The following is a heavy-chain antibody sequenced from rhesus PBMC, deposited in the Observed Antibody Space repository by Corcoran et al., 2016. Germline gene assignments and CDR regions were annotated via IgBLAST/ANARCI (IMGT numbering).Heavy chain of an antibody. D-gene: IGHD3-16*01. CDR3: ARDRNYYSGSYCDY. CDR1: GGSISSSY. J-gene: IGHJ4*01. CDR2: IYGSGRST. Sequence: QLQLQEAGPGLVKPAETLSLTCAVSGGSISSSYWSWIRQAPWKGLEWIGYIYGSGRSTNYHPSLQSRVPLSVATSKSQLSLKLSSVTAADTAVYYCARDRNYYSGSYCDYWGQGVLVTVSS. V-gene: IGHV4-169*02.